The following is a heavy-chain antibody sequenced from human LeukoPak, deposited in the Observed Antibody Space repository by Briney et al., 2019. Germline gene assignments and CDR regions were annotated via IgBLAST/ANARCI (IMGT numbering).Heavy chain of an antibody. J-gene: IGHJ4*02. CDR1: GYSFTSYW. CDR3: GRQGDYSDYVVY. Sequence: GESLKISCKGSGYSFTSYWIGWVRQMPGKGLEWMGIIYPGDSDTRYSPSFQGQVTISADKSISTAYVPWRSLKASDPAMYDCGRQGDYSDYVVYWGQGPLVTVSS. CDR2: IYPGDSDT. V-gene: IGHV5-51*01. D-gene: IGHD4-11*01.